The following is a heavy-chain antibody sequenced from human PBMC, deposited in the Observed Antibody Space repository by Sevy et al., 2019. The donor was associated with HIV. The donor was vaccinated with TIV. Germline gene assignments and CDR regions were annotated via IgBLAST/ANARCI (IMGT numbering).Heavy chain of an antibody. CDR2: ISHDGGKK. Sequence: GESLKISCVGSGFIFDDYGMHWVRQAPDKGLEWVALISHDGGKKYYADSVKGRFTISRDNFKNTLYLQMNTLRRDDTAAYFCTKDPPVYGDFPYGMDVWGQGTTVTVSS. D-gene: IGHD4-17*01. J-gene: IGHJ6*02. CDR1: GFIFDDYG. V-gene: IGHV3-30*18. CDR3: TKDPPVYGDFPYGMDV.